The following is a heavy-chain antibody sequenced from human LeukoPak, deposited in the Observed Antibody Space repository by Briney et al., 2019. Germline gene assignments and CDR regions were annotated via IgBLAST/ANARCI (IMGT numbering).Heavy chain of an antibody. CDR2: IWYDGSNK. Sequence: GGSLRLSGATSGLTFSSYGMRWVRQAPGKGLEWAALIWYDGSNKYYADSVKGRFTISRDNSKNTLYLQMNSLRAEDTAVYYCARNMITFGGEMSLWGNYFDSWGQGTLVTVSS. V-gene: IGHV3-33*01. CDR3: ARNMITFGGEMSLWGNYFDS. CDR1: GLTFSSYG. D-gene: IGHD3-16*01. J-gene: IGHJ4*02.